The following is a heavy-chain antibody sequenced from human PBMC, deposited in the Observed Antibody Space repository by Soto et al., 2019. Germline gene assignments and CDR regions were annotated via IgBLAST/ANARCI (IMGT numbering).Heavy chain of an antibody. CDR3: ARLYSSSWYYFDY. V-gene: IGHV4-59*01. CDR2: IYYSGST. J-gene: IGHJ4*02. Sequence: PSETLSLTCTVSGGSISSYYWSWIRQPPGKGLECIGYIYYSGSTNYNPSLKSRVTISVDTSKNQFSLKLSSVTAADTAVYYCARLYSSSWYYFDYWGQGTLVIVSS. D-gene: IGHD6-13*01. CDR1: GGSISSYY.